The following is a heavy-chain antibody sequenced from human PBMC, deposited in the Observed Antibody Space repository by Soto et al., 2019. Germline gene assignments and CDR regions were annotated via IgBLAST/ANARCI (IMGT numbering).Heavy chain of an antibody. CDR2: IKGDGSST. V-gene: IGHV3-74*01. CDR1: GFDFSSYW. D-gene: IGHD3-9*01. Sequence: PGGSLRLSCAASGFDFSSYWMHWVRQAPGEGLVWVSRIKGDGSSTNYADSVKGRFTISRDNAKNSLYLQMNSLRAEDTAVYYCARDEAFRSAYYDILTGYLDYWGQGTLVTVSS. J-gene: IGHJ4*02. CDR3: ARDEAFRSAYYDILTGYLDY.